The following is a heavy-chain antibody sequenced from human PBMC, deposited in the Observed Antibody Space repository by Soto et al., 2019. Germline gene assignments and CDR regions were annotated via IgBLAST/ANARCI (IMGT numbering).Heavy chain of an antibody. CDR1: GGSISSYY. Sequence: PSETLSLTCTVSGGSISSYYWSWIRQPPGKGLEWIGYIYYSGSVTYNPSLKSRVTLSLDTSKSQFSLKLNSVTAADTAVYYCARGGFYNFPFDSWGQGTLVTVSS. V-gene: IGHV4-59*01. CDR3: ARGGFYNFPFDS. CDR2: IYYSGSV. J-gene: IGHJ4*02. D-gene: IGHD1-20*01.